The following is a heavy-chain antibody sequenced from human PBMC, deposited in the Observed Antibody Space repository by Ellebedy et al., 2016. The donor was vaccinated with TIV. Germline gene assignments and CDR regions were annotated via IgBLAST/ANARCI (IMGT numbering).Heavy chain of an antibody. Sequence: ASVKVSCKASGYTFTSFGVTWVRQAPGQGLEWMGWISAYSGNTKYAQKLQGRVILTTDTSMNTAYLDLRSLRSDDTAVYYCARVGPFYDDTSGYMHYWGQGTLVTVSS. D-gene: IGHD3-22*01. CDR3: ARVGPFYDDTSGYMHY. CDR1: GYTFTSFG. CDR2: ISAYSGNT. J-gene: IGHJ4*02. V-gene: IGHV1-18*04.